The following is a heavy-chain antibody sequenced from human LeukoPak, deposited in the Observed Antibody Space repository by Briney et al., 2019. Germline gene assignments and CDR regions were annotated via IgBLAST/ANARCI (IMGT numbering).Heavy chain of an antibody. CDR2: INHSGST. D-gene: IGHD2-21*01. V-gene: IGHV4-34*01. CDR3: ARDARRPFGGERYYFDY. CDR1: GGSFSGYY. J-gene: IGHJ4*02. Sequence: SETLSVTCAVYGGSFSGYYWSWIRQPPGNGLEWIGEINHSGSTNYNPSLKSRVTISVDTSKNQFSLKLSSVTAADTAVYYCARDARRPFGGERYYFDYWGQGTLVTVSS.